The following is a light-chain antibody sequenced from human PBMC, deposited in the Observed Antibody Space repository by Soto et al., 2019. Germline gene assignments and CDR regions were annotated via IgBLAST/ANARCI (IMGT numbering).Light chain of an antibody. CDR1: QSVSSSY. J-gene: IGKJ4*01. CDR2: GAS. CDR3: QQYATSPPT. Sequence: EIVLTQSPGTLSLSPGERATLSCRASQSVSSSYLAWYQQKPGQAPRLLIYGASNRASGFPDRFSGSGSGTDFTLTIGRLEPEDFAVYHCQQYATSPPTFGGGTKVEI. V-gene: IGKV3-20*01.